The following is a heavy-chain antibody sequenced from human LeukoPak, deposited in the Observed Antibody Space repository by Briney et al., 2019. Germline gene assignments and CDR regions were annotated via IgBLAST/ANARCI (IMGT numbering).Heavy chain of an antibody. D-gene: IGHD5-18*01. CDR2: IYSDGRI. CDR3: ATPGLSRQLWLRGAFDI. CDR1: GFTVSSNY. J-gene: IGHJ3*02. Sequence: GGSLRLSCAASGFTVSSNYMSWVRQAPGKGLEWVSVIYSDGRIHSADSVKGRFTISRDDSKNTLSLQMNSLRAEDTAVYYCATPGLSRQLWLRGAFDIWGQGTMVTVSS. V-gene: IGHV3-53*01.